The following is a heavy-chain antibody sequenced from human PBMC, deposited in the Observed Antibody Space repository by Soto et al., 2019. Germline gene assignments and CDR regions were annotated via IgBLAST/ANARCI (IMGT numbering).Heavy chain of an antibody. CDR2: IWYDGSNK. Sequence: GGSLRLSCAASGFTFSGYGMHWVRQAPGKGLEWVAVIWYDGSNKYYADSVKGRFTISRDNSKNTLYLQMNSLRAEDTAVYYCAREMGEGNYYDSSGYYYAFYFDYWGQGTQVTVSS. CDR1: GFTFSGYG. J-gene: IGHJ4*02. D-gene: IGHD3-22*01. V-gene: IGHV3-33*01. CDR3: AREMGEGNYYDSSGYYYAFYFDY.